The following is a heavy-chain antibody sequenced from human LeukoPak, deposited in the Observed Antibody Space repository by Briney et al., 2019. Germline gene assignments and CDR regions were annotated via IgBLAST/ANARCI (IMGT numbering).Heavy chain of an antibody. CDR3: ARDEHYYDTGMDV. CDR1: GFTFSSYS. V-gene: IGHV3-48*04. D-gene: IGHD3-22*01. Sequence: GGSLRLSCAASGFTFSSYSMNWVRQAPGKGLEWVSYISSSSSTIYYADSVKGRFTISRDNAKNSLYLQMNSLRAEDTAVYYCARDEHYYDTGMDVWGQGTTVTVSS. CDR2: ISSSSSTI. J-gene: IGHJ6*02.